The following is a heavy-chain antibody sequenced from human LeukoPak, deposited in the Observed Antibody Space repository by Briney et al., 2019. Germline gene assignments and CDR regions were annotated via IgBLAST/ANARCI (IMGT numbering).Heavy chain of an antibody. Sequence: GGSLRLSCAASGFTLSSYWMNCLRQGPGKGLVWVSRINSDGSTTSYADSVKGRFTISRDNAKNTLYLQMNSLRAEDTAVYYCARGPYSGLATYYNDYWGQGTVVTVSS. J-gene: IGHJ4*02. CDR2: INSDGSTT. V-gene: IGHV3-74*01. CDR1: GFTLSSYW. CDR3: ARGPYSGLATYYNDY. D-gene: IGHD3-10*01.